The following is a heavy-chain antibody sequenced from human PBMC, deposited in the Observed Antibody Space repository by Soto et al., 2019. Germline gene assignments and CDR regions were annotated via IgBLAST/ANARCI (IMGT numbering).Heavy chain of an antibody. D-gene: IGHD3-22*01. CDR2: ISSRSSNI. CDR3: ARDTKMLAPLIYMDH. Sequence: KPGGSLRLSCAASGFTFNIYSMNWVRQAPGKGLEWVSSISSRSSNIDYADSVKGRFTISRDNANNSLYLQMNNLSADDTAVYYCARDTKMLAPLIYMDHWGRGTLVTVS. V-gene: IGHV3-21*01. CDR1: GFTFNIYS. J-gene: IGHJ4*02.